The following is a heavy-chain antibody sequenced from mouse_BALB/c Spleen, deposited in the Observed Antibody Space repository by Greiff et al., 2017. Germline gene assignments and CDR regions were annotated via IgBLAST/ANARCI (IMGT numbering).Heavy chain of an antibody. CDR3: ARSEGHNAMDY. D-gene: IGHD6-1*01. CDR1: GFYIKDSY. J-gene: IGHJ4*01. V-gene: IGHV14-3*02. CDR2: IDPANGNT. Sequence: VQLQQSGAELVKPGASVKLSCTASGFYIKDSYMHWVKQRPEQGLEWIGRIDPANGNTKYDPKFQGKATITADTSSNTAYLQLSSLTSEDTAVYYCARSEGHNAMDYWGQGTSVTVSA.